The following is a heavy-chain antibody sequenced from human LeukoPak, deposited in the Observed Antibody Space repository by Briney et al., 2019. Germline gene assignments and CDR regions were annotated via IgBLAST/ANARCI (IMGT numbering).Heavy chain of an antibody. Sequence: GGSLRLSCAASGFTFSSYSMNWVRQAPGKGLEWVSSISSSSSYIYYADSVKGRFTISRDNAKNSPYLQMNSLRAEDTAVYYCARGGDGYNNVDYWGQGTLVTVSS. V-gene: IGHV3-21*01. CDR1: GFTFSSYS. CDR2: ISSSSSYI. J-gene: IGHJ4*02. D-gene: IGHD5-24*01. CDR3: ARGGDGYNNVDY.